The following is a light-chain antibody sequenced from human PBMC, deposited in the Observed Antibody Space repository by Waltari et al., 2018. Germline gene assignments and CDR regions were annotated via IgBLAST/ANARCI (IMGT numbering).Light chain of an antibody. V-gene: IGLV2-23*01. CDR2: EGS. J-gene: IGLJ2*01. CDR3: CSYAGSSTLGV. Sequence: QSALTQPASVSGSPGQSITISCTGTSNDIGSYNLVPWYQQDPGKAPKLMIYEGSKRPSGVSNRFSGSKSGNTASLTISGLQAEDEADYYCCSYAGSSTLGVFGGGTKLTVL. CDR1: SNDIGSYNL.